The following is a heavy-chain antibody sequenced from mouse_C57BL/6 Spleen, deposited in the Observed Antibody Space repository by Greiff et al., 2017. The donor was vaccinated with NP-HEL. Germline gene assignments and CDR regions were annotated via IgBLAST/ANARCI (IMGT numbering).Heavy chain of an antibody. CDR3: AKSGAFYGRGY. Sequence: EVQLQQSGPVLVKPGASVKMSCKASGYTFTDYYMNWVKQSHGKSLEWIGVINPYNGGTSYNQKFKGKATLTVDKSSSTAYMELNSLTSEDSAVYYCAKSGAFYGRGYWGQGTTLTVSS. D-gene: IGHD2-1*01. CDR2: INPYNGGT. CDR1: GYTFTDYY. J-gene: IGHJ2*01. V-gene: IGHV1-19*01.